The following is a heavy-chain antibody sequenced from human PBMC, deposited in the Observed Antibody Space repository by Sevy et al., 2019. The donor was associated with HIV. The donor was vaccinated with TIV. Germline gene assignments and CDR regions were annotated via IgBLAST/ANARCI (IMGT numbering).Heavy chain of an antibody. Sequence: GGSLRLSCVASGFNFNIYSFSWVRQAPGKGLEWVSTLSFGCGRINYADSVQGRFTISRVDSKKTLYLEMHSLRVEDTAVYYCAREGCTKPHDYWGQGTLVTVSS. V-gene: IGHV3-23*01. D-gene: IGHD2-8*01. CDR1: GFNFNIYS. CDR2: LSFGCGRI. CDR3: AREGCTKPHDY. J-gene: IGHJ4*02.